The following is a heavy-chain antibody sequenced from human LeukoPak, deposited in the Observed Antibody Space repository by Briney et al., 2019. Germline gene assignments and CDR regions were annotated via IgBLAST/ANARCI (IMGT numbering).Heavy chain of an antibody. CDR1: GGSISNYY. Sequence: PSETLSLTCTVSGGSISNYYWSWIRQPPGKGLEWIGYIYYSGSTKYNPSLKSRVTMSVDTSKNQFSLKPSSVTAADTAVYYCARHDGGSYGNWFDPWGQGTLVTVSS. D-gene: IGHD1-26*01. J-gene: IGHJ5*02. CDR3: ARHDGGSYGNWFDP. CDR2: IYYSGST. V-gene: IGHV4-59*08.